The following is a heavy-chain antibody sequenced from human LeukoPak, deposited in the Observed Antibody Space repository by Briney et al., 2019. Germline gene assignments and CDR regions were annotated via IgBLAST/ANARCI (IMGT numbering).Heavy chain of an antibody. Sequence: GGSLRLSRAASGFTFSSYWMHWVRQAPGEALVWVSLINGDGSSTSYADSVKGRFTISRDNAKNTLYLQMNSLRAEDTAVYYCARVEMATIFDWGQGTLVTVSS. CDR3: ARVEMATIFD. CDR2: INGDGSST. D-gene: IGHD5-24*01. J-gene: IGHJ4*02. CDR1: GFTFSSYW. V-gene: IGHV3-74*01.